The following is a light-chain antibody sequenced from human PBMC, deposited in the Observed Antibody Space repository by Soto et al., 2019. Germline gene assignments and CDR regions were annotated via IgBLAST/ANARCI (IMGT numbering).Light chain of an antibody. CDR1: GGSIASNY. J-gene: IGLJ2*01. V-gene: IGLV6-57*04. CDR3: QSYDSSNQV. CDR2: EDS. Sequence: NFMLTQPHCVSESPGKTVTISCTRSGGSIASNYVQWYQQRPGSAPTTVIYEDSQRPSGVPDRFSGSIESSSNSASLTISGLKTEDEADYYCQSYDSSNQVFGGGTKLTVL.